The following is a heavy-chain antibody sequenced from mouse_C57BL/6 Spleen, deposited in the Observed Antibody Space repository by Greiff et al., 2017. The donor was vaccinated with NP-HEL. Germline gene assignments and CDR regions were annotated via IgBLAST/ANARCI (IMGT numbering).Heavy chain of an antibody. J-gene: IGHJ2*01. V-gene: IGHV14-2*01. CDR3: ARSKYYYGSSLYYFDY. CDR2: IDPEDGET. D-gene: IGHD1-1*01. CDR1: GFNIKDYY. Sequence: EVKVVESGAELVKPGASVKLSCTASGFNIKDYYMHWVKQRTEQGLEWIGRIDPEDGETKYAPKFQGKATITADTSSNTAYLQLSSLTSEDTAVYYCARSKYYYGSSLYYFDYWGQGTTLTVSS.